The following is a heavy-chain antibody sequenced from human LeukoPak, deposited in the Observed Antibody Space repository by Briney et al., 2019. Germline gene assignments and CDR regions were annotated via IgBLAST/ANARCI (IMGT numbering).Heavy chain of an antibody. D-gene: IGHD6-13*01. V-gene: IGHV3-73*01. CDR2: IRSKANSYAT. J-gene: IGHJ4*02. CDR3: TSGIAAAAVKVVDY. CDR1: GFTFSGSA. Sequence: GGSLRLSCAASGFTFSGSAMHWVRQASGKGLEWVGRIRSKANSYATAYAASVKGRFTISRDDSKNTAYLQMNSLKTEDTAVYYCTSGIAAAAVKVVDYWGQGTLATVSS.